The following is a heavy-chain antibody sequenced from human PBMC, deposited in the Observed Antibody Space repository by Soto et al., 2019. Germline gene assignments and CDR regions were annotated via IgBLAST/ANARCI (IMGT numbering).Heavy chain of an antibody. CDR2: IYYNGNT. D-gene: IGHD7-27*01. V-gene: IGHV4-59*11. CDR3: TRANWYSEY. J-gene: IGHJ4*02. CDR1: GGSISNHY. Sequence: QVQLQESGPGLVKPSETLSLTCSVSGGSISNHYWSWIRQPPGKELEWIGYIYYNGNTNYNPSLRSRVTMSVDTSRNQMPLKLTPVTAGETAVYYCTRANWYSEYWGQGTLVTVSS.